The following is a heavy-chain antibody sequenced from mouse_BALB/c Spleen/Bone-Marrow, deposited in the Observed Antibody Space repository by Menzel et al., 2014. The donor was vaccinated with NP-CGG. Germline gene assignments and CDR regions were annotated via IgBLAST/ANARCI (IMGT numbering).Heavy chain of an antibody. CDR3: ARHEDLDIRRRLGAMDY. CDR1: GYTFTEYI. V-gene: IGHV1-62-2*01. Sequence: QVQLQQSGAELVKPGASVKVACKASGYTFTEYIIHWIKQRSGQGLEWIGWFFPGSGFIKYNEKFKDKASLTADKSSSTVYTELSRLTSEGSAVYFCARHEDLDIRRRLGAMDYWGQGTSVTVSS. J-gene: IGHJ4*01. D-gene: IGHD2-12*01. CDR2: FFPGSGFI.